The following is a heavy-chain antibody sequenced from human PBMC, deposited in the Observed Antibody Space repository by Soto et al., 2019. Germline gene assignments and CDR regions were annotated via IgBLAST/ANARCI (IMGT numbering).Heavy chain of an antibody. Sequence: GGSLRLSCAASGFTFSSYAMSWVRQAPRKGLEWVSAISGSGGSTYYAESVKGRFTISRGNSKNTLYQQMNSLRAEATAEYHCAKDGEFSSPSPFNNWGQGPRVTVSS. CDR3: AKDGEFSSPSPFNN. J-gene: IGHJ4*02. CDR2: ISGSGGST. CDR1: GFTFSSYA. D-gene: IGHD6-6*01. V-gene: IGHV3-23*01.